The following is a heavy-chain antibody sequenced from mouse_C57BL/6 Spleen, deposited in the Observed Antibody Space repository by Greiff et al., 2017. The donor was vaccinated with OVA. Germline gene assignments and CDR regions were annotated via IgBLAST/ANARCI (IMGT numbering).Heavy chain of an antibody. CDR2: IYPGSGST. CDR1: GYTFTSYW. CDR3: ARPYYGDYAMDY. V-gene: IGHV1-55*01. J-gene: IGHJ4*01. Sequence: QVQLQQPGAELVKPGASVKMSCKASGYTFTSYWITWVKQRPGQGLEWIGDIYPGSGSTNYNEKFKSKATLTVDASSSTAYMQLSSLTSEDSAVYYCARPYYGDYAMDYWGQGTSVTVSS. D-gene: IGHD1-1*01.